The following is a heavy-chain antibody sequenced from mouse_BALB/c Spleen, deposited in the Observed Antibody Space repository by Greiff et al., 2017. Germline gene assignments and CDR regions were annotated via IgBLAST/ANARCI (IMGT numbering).Heavy chain of an antibody. CDR3: TRDGDYDWFAY. D-gene: IGHD2-4*01. Sequence: ESGGGLVQPGGSMKLSCVASGFTFSNYWMNWVRQSPEKGLEWVAEIRLKSNNYATHYAESVKGRFTISRDDSKSSVYLQMNNLRAEDTGIYYCTRDGDYDWFAYWGQGTLVTVSA. V-gene: IGHV6-6*02. CDR1: GFTFSNYW. J-gene: IGHJ3*01. CDR2: IRLKSNNYAT.